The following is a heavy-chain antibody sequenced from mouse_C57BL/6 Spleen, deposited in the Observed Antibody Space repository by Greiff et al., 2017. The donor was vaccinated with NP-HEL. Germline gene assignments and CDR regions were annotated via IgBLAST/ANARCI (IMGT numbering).Heavy chain of an antibody. CDR2: IDPNSGGT. Sequence: QVQLQQPGAELVKPGASVKLSCKASGYTFTSYWMHWVKQRPGRGLEWIGRIDPNSGGTKYNEKFKSKAILTVDKPSSTAYMQLSSLTSEDSAVYYCARIYYGYESYFDYWGQGTTLTVSS. D-gene: IGHD2-2*01. CDR3: ARIYYGYESYFDY. J-gene: IGHJ2*01. V-gene: IGHV1-72*01. CDR1: GYTFTSYW.